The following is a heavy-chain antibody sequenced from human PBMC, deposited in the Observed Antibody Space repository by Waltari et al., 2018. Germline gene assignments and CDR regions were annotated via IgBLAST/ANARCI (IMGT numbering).Heavy chain of an antibody. V-gene: IGHV1-69*13. CDR2: IRPRFATS. Sequence: QVQLVQSGAEVKKPGSSVKVSCKASGDTFSNYAITWVRQAPGQGLEWMGGIRPRFATSNYAQKFQGRVTITADDSTSTAYMELSSLRSEDTAIYYCARSQVVVIAPLDCWGQGTLVTVSS. J-gene: IGHJ4*02. CDR3: ARSQVVVIAPLDC. CDR1: GDTFSNYA. D-gene: IGHD2-21*01.